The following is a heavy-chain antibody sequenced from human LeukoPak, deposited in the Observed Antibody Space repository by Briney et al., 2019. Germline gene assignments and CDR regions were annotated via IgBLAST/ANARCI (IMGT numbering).Heavy chain of an antibody. J-gene: IGHJ4*02. Sequence: GESLKISCKGSGYRFTSYWIGWVRQMPGKGLEWMGIIYPGDSNTRYSPSFQGQVTISADKSISTAYLQWSSLKASDTAMYYCARSSSYSPYYFDSWGQGTLVTVSS. D-gene: IGHD3-22*01. CDR3: ARSSSYSPYYFDS. V-gene: IGHV5-51*01. CDR1: GYRFTSYW. CDR2: IYPGDSNT.